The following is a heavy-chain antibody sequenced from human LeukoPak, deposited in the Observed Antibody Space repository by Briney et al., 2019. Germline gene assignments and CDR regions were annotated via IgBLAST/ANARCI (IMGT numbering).Heavy chain of an antibody. Sequence: GGSLRLSCAASGFTFSSYAMHWVRQAPGKGLGWVAVISYDGSNKYYADSVKGRFTISRDNSKNTLYLQMNSLRAEDTAVYYCARPIRASTIFGVVIISLSYWGQGTLVTVSS. CDR3: ARPIRASTIFGVVIISLSY. CDR2: ISYDGSNK. J-gene: IGHJ4*02. V-gene: IGHV3-30-3*01. D-gene: IGHD3-3*01. CDR1: GFTFSSYA.